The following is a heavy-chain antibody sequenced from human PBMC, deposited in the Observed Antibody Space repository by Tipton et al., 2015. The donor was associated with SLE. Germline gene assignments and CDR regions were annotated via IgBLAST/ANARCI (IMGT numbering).Heavy chain of an antibody. CDR3: ARGGLTYGYYYYMDV. CDR1: GDSITGSSYF. V-gene: IGHV4-39*07. D-gene: IGHD2-21*02. Sequence: TLSLTCTVSGDSITGSSYFWGWIRQPPGKGLEWIGEINHSGSTNYNPSLKSRVTISVDTSKNQFSLKLSSVTAADTAVYYCARGGLTYGYYYYMDVWGKGTTVTVSS. J-gene: IGHJ6*03. CDR2: INHSGST.